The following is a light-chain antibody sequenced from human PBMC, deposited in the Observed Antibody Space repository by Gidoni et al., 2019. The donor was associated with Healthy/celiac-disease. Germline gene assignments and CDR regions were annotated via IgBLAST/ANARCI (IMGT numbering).Light chain of an antibody. CDR2: LGS. CDR1: QRLLHSNGYHY. CDR3: MQALQTLLT. Sequence: EIVMTQSQRSLPVTPGEPASISCRSSQRLLHSNGYHYLDWYLQKPGKSTQLLIYLGSNRASGGPDRFSGSGSGTDFTLKISRVAAEDVGVYYCMQALQTLLTFGGGTQVEIK. V-gene: IGKV2-28*01. J-gene: IGKJ4*01.